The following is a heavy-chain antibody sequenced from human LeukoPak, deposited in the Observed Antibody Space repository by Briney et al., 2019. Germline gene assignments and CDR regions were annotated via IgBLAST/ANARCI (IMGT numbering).Heavy chain of an antibody. D-gene: IGHD2/OR15-2a*01. Sequence: PGGSLRLSCAASGYTFSDFSVNWVRQAPGKGLEWVSSISVRSNYRYYADSVRGRFTISRDDARDSLFLQMNSLRAEDTAVYFCVRVRRDNARSRYYYYYDYWGQGTLVTVSS. J-gene: IGHJ4*02. V-gene: IGHV3-21*01. CDR3: VRVRRDNARSRYYYYYDY. CDR2: ISVRSNYR. CDR1: GYTFSDFS.